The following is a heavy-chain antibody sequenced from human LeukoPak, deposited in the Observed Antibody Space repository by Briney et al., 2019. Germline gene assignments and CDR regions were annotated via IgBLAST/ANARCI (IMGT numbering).Heavy chain of an antibody. D-gene: IGHD5-18*01. Sequence: GASVKVSCKASGYTFTSHGISWVRQAPGQGLEWMGWISTYNGNTNYAQKLQGRVSMTTDTSTSTAYMDLRSLRSDDTAVYYCATAMTAMVTYYFDYWGQGTLVTVSS. CDR3: ATAMTAMVTYYFDY. J-gene: IGHJ4*02. CDR1: GYTFTSHG. V-gene: IGHV1-18*01. CDR2: ISTYNGNT.